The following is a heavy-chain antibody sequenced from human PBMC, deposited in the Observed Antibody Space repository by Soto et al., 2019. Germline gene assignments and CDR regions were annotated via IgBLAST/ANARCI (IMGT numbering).Heavy chain of an antibody. J-gene: IGHJ4*02. CDR2: INLTGGST. CDR1: GYIFINYY. CDR3: ARHLEDGDL. Sequence: QVHLVQSGAEVKKPGASVKVSCKASGYIFINYYIHWVRQAPGHGLDVIAIINLTGGSTNYAQKFQGRVTLTMDTSTSTVYMELSSLTSEDTAMYYCARHLEDGDLWGQGTMVTVSS. V-gene: IGHV1-46*01. D-gene: IGHD2-21*01.